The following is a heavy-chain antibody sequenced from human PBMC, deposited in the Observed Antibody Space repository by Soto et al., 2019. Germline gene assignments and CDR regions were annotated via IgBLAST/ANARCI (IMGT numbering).Heavy chain of an antibody. V-gene: IGHV1-2*04. CDR3: AREGYSYGHLTYYYYGMDV. CDR2: INPNSGGT. J-gene: IGHJ6*02. CDR1: GYTFTGYY. Sequence: ASVKVSCKASGYTFTGYYMHWVRQAPGQGLEWMGWINPNSGGTNYAQKFQGWVTMTRDTSISTAYMELSRLRSDDTAVYYCAREGYSYGHLTYYYYGMDVWGQGTTVTVSS. D-gene: IGHD5-18*01.